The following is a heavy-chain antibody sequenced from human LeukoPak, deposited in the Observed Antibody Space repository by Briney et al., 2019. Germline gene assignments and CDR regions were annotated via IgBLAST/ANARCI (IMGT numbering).Heavy chain of an antibody. CDR2: INRDGSRT. D-gene: IGHD4/OR15-4a*01. CDR3: ASEGGDYGDP. Sequence: GGSLRLSSAPSGFTFSRNWMHWGREVPGTGLVWGSRINRDGSRTDYGGLVKGRFTIYRDNAKNTLYLQTNGLRAEDTAVYYCASEGGDYGDPWGQGTLVTVSS. J-gene: IGHJ5*02. CDR1: GFTFSRNW. V-gene: IGHV3-74*01.